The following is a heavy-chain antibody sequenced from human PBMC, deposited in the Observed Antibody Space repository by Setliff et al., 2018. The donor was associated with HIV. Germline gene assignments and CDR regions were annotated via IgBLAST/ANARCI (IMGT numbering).Heavy chain of an antibody. CDR1: GFTFSSAW. CDR3: AALSLRTNVVYGVVIVDAFDI. CDR2: INEDGNKK. V-gene: IGHV3-7*03. Sequence: GGSLRLSCAASGFTFSSAWMSWARQAPGKGLEWVANINEDGNKKYYVDSVKGRFTIARDNAKNSLYLQMNTVRVEDTAVYYCAALSLRTNVVYGVVIVDAFDIWGQGALVTVSS. D-gene: IGHD3-3*01. J-gene: IGHJ4*02.